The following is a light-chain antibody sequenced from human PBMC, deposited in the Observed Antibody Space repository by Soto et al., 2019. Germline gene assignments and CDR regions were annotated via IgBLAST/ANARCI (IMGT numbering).Light chain of an antibody. Sequence: EVVLTQSPGTLSLSPVERVTLSCRASESVSSNYLAWYQQKRGQAPRLLIYGASTRATGIPDRFIGSGSGTTFTPPISSLEPEEFVVYYCQQYGSTPPNTFGQGTKVDIK. CDR1: ESVSSNY. J-gene: IGKJ1*01. CDR2: GAS. CDR3: QQYGSTPPNT. V-gene: IGKV3-20*01.